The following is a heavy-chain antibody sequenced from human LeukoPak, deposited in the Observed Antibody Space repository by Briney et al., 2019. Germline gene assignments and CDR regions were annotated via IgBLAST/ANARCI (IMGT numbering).Heavy chain of an antibody. Sequence: GGSLRLSCAVSGFTFDDYAMHWVRQVPGKGLEWVSGINWNSDSIGYADSVKGRFTTSRDNSKNTVYLQMNSLRVDDTAVYYCARGGGSGYYAAEYYMDVWGKGTTVTISS. CDR3: ARGGGSGYYAAEYYMDV. CDR2: INWNSDSI. CDR1: GFTFDDYA. J-gene: IGHJ6*03. V-gene: IGHV3-9*01. D-gene: IGHD3-22*01.